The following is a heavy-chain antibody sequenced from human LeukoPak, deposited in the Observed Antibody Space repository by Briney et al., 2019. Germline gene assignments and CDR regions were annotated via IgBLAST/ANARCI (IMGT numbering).Heavy chain of an antibody. D-gene: IGHD2-2*01. CDR3: ARGRQRDDAFDI. CDR1: GGSISSGGYY. CDR2: IYYSGST. V-gene: IGHV4-31*03. Sequence: SETLSLICTVSGGSISSGGYYWSWIRQHPGKGLEWIGYIYYSGSTYYNPSLKSRVTISVVTSKNQFSLRLNSVTAADTAVYYCARGRQRDDAFDIWGQGTMVTVSS. J-gene: IGHJ3*02.